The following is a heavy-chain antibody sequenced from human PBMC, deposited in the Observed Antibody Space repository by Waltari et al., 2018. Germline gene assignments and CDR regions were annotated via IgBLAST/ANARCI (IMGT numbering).Heavy chain of an antibody. Sequence: QVQLQESGPGLVKPSGTLSLTCAVSGGSISSSNWWSWVRQPPGKGLEWIGEIYHSGSTNYNPALKSRGTMSVDTSKNQFSLKLSSVTAADTAVYYCAREDRGWGSYRTFYYFDYWGQGTLVTVSS. CDR1: GGSISSSNW. D-gene: IGHD3-16*02. CDR3: AREDRGWGSYRTFYYFDY. V-gene: IGHV4-4*02. CDR2: IYHSGST. J-gene: IGHJ4*02.